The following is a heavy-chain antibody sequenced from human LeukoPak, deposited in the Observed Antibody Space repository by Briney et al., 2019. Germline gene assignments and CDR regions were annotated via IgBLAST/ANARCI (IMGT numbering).Heavy chain of an antibody. V-gene: IGHV3-30*18. CDR3: AKGDSGLLWFGESALIDY. CDR2: ISYDGSNK. J-gene: IGHJ4*02. Sequence: PGRSLRLSCATSGFTCSSYGMHWVRQAPGKGLEWVAVISYDGSNKYYADSVKGRFTISRDNSKNTLYLQMNSPRAEDTAVYYCAKGDSGLLWFGESALIDYWGQGTLVTVSS. D-gene: IGHD3-10*01. CDR1: GFTCSSYG.